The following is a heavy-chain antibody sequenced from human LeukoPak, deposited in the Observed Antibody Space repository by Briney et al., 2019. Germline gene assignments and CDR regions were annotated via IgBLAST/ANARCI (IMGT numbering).Heavy chain of an antibody. J-gene: IGHJ4*02. CDR3: ARGADDILTGYLYYFDY. V-gene: IGHV3-21*01. D-gene: IGHD3-9*01. CDR2: ISSSSSYI. Sequence: PGGSLRLSCAASGFTFSSYSMNWVRQAPGKGLERVSSISSSSSYIYYADSVKGRFTISRDNAKNSLYLQMNSLRAEDTAVYYCARGADDILTGYLYYFDYWGQGTLVTVSS. CDR1: GFTFSSYS.